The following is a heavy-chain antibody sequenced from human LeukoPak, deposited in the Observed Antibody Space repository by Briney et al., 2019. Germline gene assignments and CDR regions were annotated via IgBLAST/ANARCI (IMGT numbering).Heavy chain of an antibody. V-gene: IGHV3-48*02. J-gene: IGHJ4*02. CDR3: ARRVSGSYLDY. Sequence: GGSLRLSCAASGFTFSRYEMNWVRQAPGKGLEWVSYITSRSTIYYADSVKGRLTISRDNVKNSLYLEMNSLRDDDTAVYYCARRVSGSYLDYWGQGILVTVSS. CDR1: GFTFSRYE. D-gene: IGHD3-10*01. CDR2: ITSRSTI.